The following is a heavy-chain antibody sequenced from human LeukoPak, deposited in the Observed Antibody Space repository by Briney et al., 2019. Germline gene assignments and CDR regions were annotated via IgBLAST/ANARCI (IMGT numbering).Heavy chain of an antibody. V-gene: IGHV4-34*01. CDR1: GGSFSGYY. CDR3: ARGMNYYDSSGGV. J-gene: IGHJ6*02. CDR2: INHSGST. D-gene: IGHD3-22*01. Sequence: SETLSLTCAVYGGSFSGYYWSWIRQPPGKGLEWIGEINHSGSTNYNPSLKSRVNISVDTSKNQFSLKLSSVTAADTAVYYCARGMNYYDSSGGVWGQGTTVTVSS.